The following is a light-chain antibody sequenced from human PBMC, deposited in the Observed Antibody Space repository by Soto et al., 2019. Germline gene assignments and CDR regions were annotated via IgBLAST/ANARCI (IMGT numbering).Light chain of an antibody. CDR3: QQYNNWPPWT. CDR2: DTS. CDR1: QTLSNSF. J-gene: IGKJ1*01. V-gene: IGKV3D-20*02. Sequence: EIVLTQSPGTLSLSPGERATLSCRASQTLSNSFIAWYQQKPGQAPRLLIYDTSSRATGIPDRFSGSGSGTDFTLSISRLEPEDFALYYCQQYNNWPPWTFGQGTKVDIK.